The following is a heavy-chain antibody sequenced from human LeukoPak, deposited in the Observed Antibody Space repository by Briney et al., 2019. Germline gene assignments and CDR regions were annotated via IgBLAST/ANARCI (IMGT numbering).Heavy chain of an antibody. J-gene: IGHJ6*03. D-gene: IGHD1-1*01. Sequence: QSGGSLRLSCAASGFTFRSYAMSWVRQAPGKGLEWVSSISGSGGSTYFADSVKGRFTISRDNSKNTLYVQMNSLRAEDTAIYYCAKAPPPRGRVYYYMDVWGNGTTVTVS. CDR3: AKAPPPRGRVYYYMDV. CDR2: ISGSGGST. CDR1: GFTFRSYA. V-gene: IGHV3-23*01.